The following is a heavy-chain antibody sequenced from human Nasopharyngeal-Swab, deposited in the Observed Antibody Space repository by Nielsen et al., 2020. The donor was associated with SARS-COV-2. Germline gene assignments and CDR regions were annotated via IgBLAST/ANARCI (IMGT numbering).Heavy chain of an antibody. Sequence: SETLSLTCTVSGGSISSGGYYWSWIRQHPGKGLEWIGYIYYSGSTYYNPSLKSRVTISVDTSKNQFSLKLSSVTAADTAVYYCARGRRPNPLDWGQGTLVTVSS. CDR2: IYYSGST. V-gene: IGHV4-31*03. D-gene: IGHD6-6*01. CDR3: ARGRRPNPLD. CDR1: GGSISSGGYY. J-gene: IGHJ4*02.